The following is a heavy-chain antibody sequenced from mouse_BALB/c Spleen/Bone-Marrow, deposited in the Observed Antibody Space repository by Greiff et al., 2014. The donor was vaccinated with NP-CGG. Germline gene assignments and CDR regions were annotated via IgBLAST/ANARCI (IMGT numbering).Heavy chain of an antibody. Sequence: VQGVESGAELVKPGASVKLSCKASGYTFTEYIIHWVKQRSGQGLEWIGWFYPGSGSIKYNEKFKDKATLTADKSPSTVYMELSRLTSEDSAVYFCARHEKANYGNYAMDYWGQGTSVTVSS. CDR3: ARHEKANYGNYAMDY. CDR1: GYTFTEYI. V-gene: IGHV1-62-2*01. CDR2: FYPGSGSI. J-gene: IGHJ4*01. D-gene: IGHD1-1*01.